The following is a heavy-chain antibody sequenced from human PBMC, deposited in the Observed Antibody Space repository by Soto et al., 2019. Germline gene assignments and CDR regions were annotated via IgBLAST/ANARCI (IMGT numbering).Heavy chain of an antibody. CDR1: GGTFSSYA. J-gene: IGHJ4*02. Sequence: GASVKVSCKASGGTFSSYAISWVRQAPGQGLEWMGGIIPIFGTANYAQKFQGRVTITADESTSTAYMELSSLRSEDTAVYYCARLPGESIAAAGSFDYWGQGXLVTVHS. D-gene: IGHD6-13*01. CDR3: ARLPGESIAAAGSFDY. CDR2: IIPIFGTA. V-gene: IGHV1-69*13.